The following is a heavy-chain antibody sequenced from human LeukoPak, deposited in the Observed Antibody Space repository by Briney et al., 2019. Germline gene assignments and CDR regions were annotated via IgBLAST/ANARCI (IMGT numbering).Heavy chain of an antibody. CDR2: IYYSGST. CDR3: ARESNYFYMDV. Sequence: SETLSLTCTVSGGSITSSSYHWGWIRQPPGKGLEWIGIIYYSGSTYYNPSLKSRVILSVDTSKNQFSLKLSSVTAADTAIYYCARESNYFYMDVWGKGTTVTVSS. J-gene: IGHJ6*03. V-gene: IGHV4-39*07. CDR1: GGSITSSSYH.